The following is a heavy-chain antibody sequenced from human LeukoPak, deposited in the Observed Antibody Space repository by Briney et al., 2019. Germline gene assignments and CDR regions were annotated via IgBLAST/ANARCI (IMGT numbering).Heavy chain of an antibody. Sequence: GGSLRLSCAASGFTFSSYAMSWVRQAPGKGLEWVSAISGSGGSTYYADSVKGRFTISRDNAKNSLYLQMNSLRAEDTAVYYCARDLGHCSGGSCYPHWGQGTLVTVSS. J-gene: IGHJ4*02. CDR1: GFTFSSYA. CDR2: ISGSGGST. CDR3: ARDLGHCSGGSCYPH. V-gene: IGHV3-23*01. D-gene: IGHD2-15*01.